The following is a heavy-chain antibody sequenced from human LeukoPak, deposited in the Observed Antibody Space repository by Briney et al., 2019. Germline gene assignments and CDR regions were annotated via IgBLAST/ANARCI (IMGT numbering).Heavy chain of an antibody. D-gene: IGHD6-19*01. J-gene: IGHJ4*02. CDR1: GYTFTGYY. CDR3: ARVKGSGWYPFDY. V-gene: IGHV1-2*06. Sequence: ASVKVSCKASGYTFTGYYMHWVRQAPGQGLEWMGRINPNSGGTNYAQKFQGRVTMTRDTSISTAYMELSRLRSGDTAVYYCARVKGSGWYPFDYWGQGTLVTVSS. CDR2: INPNSGGT.